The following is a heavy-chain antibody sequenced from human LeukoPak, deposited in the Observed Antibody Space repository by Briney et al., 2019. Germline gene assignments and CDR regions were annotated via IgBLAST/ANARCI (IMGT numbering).Heavy chain of an antibody. V-gene: IGHV3-11*01. J-gene: IGHJ4*02. D-gene: IGHD5-24*01. CDR2: SSSGSTI. Sequence: GGSLRLSCAASGFTFSDYYMNWIRQAPGKGLEWVSHSSSGSTIYYADSVKGRFTISRDNAKNSLYLQMNSLRAEDTAVYFCARARDGYNYYPFDYWGQGTLVTVSS. CDR1: GFTFSDYY. CDR3: ARARDGYNYYPFDY.